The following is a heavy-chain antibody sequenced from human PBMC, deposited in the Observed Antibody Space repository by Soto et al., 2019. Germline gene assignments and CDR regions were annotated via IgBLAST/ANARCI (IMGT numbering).Heavy chain of an antibody. Sequence: QVQLQESGPGLVKPSGTLSLTCAVSGGSIISSNWWSWVRQPPGKGLEWIGEVFHSGTNNNSPSLKSRVTISLDNSKNQFYLNLFSVTAADTAVYYCARVGPGATTGKTGAAFDIWGQGTMVTVSS. V-gene: IGHV4-4*02. CDR3: ARVGPGATTGKTGAAFDI. J-gene: IGHJ3*02. CDR2: VFHSGTN. D-gene: IGHD4-17*01. CDR1: GGSIISSNW.